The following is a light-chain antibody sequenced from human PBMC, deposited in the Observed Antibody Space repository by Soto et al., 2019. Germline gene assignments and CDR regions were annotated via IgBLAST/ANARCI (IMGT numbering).Light chain of an antibody. V-gene: IGKV1-39*01. Sequence: DIPMTQSPSSLSASVGDRVTITCRASQSISTYLNWYQQKQVNAPKQLMYDTSSVQGGVPTRFSCSGFGTDITLTISSVQPAYFATYYCDQSYIIPYTFGQATNVDI. CDR3: DQSYIIPYT. CDR1: QSISTY. J-gene: IGKJ2*01. CDR2: DTS.